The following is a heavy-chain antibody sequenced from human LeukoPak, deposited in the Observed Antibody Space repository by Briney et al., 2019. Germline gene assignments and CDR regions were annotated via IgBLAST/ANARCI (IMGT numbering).Heavy chain of an antibody. CDR3: ARLFGGVTTFDY. CDR1: GFIFCTYY. V-gene: IGHV3-7*01. CDR2: LWPEGSDK. D-gene: IGHD4-17*01. Sequence: GGSLRLSCAASGFIFCTYYMSWVRQGPGKGLEWVATLWPEGSDKRYVDSVKDRLTISRDNAKNSLYLQMNSLSAEDTAVYYCARLFGGVTTFDYWGQGALVTVSS. J-gene: IGHJ4*02.